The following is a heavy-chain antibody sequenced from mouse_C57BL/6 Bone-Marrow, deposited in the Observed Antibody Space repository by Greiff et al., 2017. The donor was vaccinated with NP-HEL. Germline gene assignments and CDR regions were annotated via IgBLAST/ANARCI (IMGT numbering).Heavy chain of an antibody. D-gene: IGHD2-1*01. CDR3: ARPDLPDAWYFDV. J-gene: IGHJ1*03. Sequence: EVKLMESGPGLVKPSQSLSLTCSVTGYSITSGYYWNWIRQFPGTKLEWLGYISYDGSNNYKPSLKNRIPITRDTSKNQFFLKLNSVTTEDTATYYCARPDLPDAWYFDVWGTGTTVTVSS. CDR2: ISYDGSN. V-gene: IGHV3-6*01. CDR1: GYSITSGYY.